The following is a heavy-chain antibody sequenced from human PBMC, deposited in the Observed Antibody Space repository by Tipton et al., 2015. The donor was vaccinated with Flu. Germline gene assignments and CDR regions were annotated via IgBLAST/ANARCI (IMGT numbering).Heavy chain of an antibody. J-gene: IGHJ4*02. CDR2: ISNSGGT. D-gene: IGHD6-6*01. CDR3: ARVHEYFGFSDY. Sequence: LRLSCTVSGDSITSYYWSWIRQPPGKGLEWIGYISNSGGTNYNPSLESRITMSIDTSKNQFSLKLTSLTAADTAVYYCARVHEYFGFSDYWGQGTLVTVST. V-gene: IGHV4-59*01. CDR1: GDSITSYY.